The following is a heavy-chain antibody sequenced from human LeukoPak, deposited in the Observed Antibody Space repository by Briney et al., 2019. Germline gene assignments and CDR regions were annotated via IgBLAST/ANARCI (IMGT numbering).Heavy chain of an antibody. CDR1: GFTFSSYG. CDR2: IRDDGSNK. V-gene: IGHV3-30*02. J-gene: IGHJ4*02. D-gene: IGHD3-22*01. Sequence: PGVSLRLSCSASGFTFSSYGMHWLRQAPGKGLEGVAFIRDDGSNKYYAYSVKGRFTMSRDNTKNTLNMKITSLRAEATAVYYCAKDPTHYRVWDYYETIGLSYWGQGTLVTVSS. CDR3: AKDPTHYRVWDYYETIGLSY.